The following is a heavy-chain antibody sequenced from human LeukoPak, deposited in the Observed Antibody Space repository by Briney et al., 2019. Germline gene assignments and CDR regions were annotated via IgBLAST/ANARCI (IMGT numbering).Heavy chain of an antibody. CDR3: ARGPYYDRSNCFSAYFDY. V-gene: IGHV4-34*01. CDR1: GGSFSGYY. J-gene: IGHJ4*02. Sequence: SETLSLTCAVYGGSFSGYYWSWIRQPPGKGLEWIGEINHSGSTNYNPSLKSRVTMSVDTSKNQFSLKLSSVTAADTADYYCARGPYYDRSNCFSAYFDYWGQGTLVAVSS. D-gene: IGHD3-22*01. CDR2: INHSGST.